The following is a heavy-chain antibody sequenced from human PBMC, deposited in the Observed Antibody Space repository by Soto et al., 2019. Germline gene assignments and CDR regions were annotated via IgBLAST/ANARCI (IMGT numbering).Heavy chain of an antibody. CDR2: IIPIFGTA. CDR1: GGTFSSYA. Sequence: QVQLVQSGAEVKKPGSSVKVSCKASGGTFSSYAISWVRQAPGQGLEWMGGIIPIFGTANYAQKFQGRVTITADESTSTAYMEPSSLRSEDTVVYYWAISPRPHYYDSSGYYAYWGQGTLVTVSS. CDR3: AISPRPHYYDSSGYYAY. J-gene: IGHJ4*02. D-gene: IGHD3-22*01. V-gene: IGHV1-69*01.